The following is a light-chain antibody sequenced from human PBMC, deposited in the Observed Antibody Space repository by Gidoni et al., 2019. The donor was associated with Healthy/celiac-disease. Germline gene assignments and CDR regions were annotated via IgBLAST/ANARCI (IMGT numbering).Light chain of an antibody. CDR1: QSVSSY. CDR2: DAS. J-gene: IGKJ4*01. Sequence: EIVFTQSPATLSLSPGEIATLSCRSSQSVSSYLAWYQQKPGQAPRLLIYDASNRATGIPARFSGSGSGTDFTLTISSRESEDFAVYYCQQRSNWPPVLTFGGXTKVEIK. CDR3: QQRSNWPPVLT. V-gene: IGKV3-11*01.